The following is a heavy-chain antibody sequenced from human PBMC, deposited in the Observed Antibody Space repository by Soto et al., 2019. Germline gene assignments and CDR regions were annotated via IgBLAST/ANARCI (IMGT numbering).Heavy chain of an antibody. V-gene: IGHV3-7*01. D-gene: IGHD2-2*01. CDR2: IKHDGSEK. Sequence: GGSLRLSCEASGFAFSSYWMSWVRQAPGKGLEWVANIKHDGSEKNYVDSVKGRFTISRDNAKNSLFLQMDSLRSEDTAVYYCARDAVVVGVGWHYYYMDVWGKGTSVTVSS. J-gene: IGHJ6*03. CDR1: GFAFSSYW. CDR3: ARDAVVVGVGWHYYYMDV.